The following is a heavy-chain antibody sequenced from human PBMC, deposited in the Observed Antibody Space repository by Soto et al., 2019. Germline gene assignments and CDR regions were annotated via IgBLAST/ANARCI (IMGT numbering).Heavy chain of an antibody. J-gene: IGHJ4*02. Sequence: ASVKVSCKASGYTFTSYDINWARQATGQGLEWMGWMNPNSGNTGYAQKLQGRVTMTRNTSISTAYMELSSLRSEDTAVYYCARVGGLRDSENYWGQGTLVTVSS. V-gene: IGHV1-8*01. CDR1: GYTFTSYD. CDR2: MNPNSGNT. CDR3: ARVGGLRDSENY. D-gene: IGHD3-10*01.